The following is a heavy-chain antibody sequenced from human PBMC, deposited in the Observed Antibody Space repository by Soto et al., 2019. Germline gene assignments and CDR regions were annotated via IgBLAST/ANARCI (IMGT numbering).Heavy chain of an antibody. J-gene: IGHJ4*02. CDR3: AKDRLDNWLNSYFDY. Sequence: GGSLRLSCAASGFTFSSYGMHWVRQAPGKGLEWVAVISYDGSNKYYADSVKGRFTISRDNSKNTLYLQMNSLRAEDTAVYYCAKDRLDNWLNSYFDYWGQGTLVTVSS. V-gene: IGHV3-30*18. CDR2: ISYDGSNK. CDR1: GFTFSSYG. D-gene: IGHD1-20*01.